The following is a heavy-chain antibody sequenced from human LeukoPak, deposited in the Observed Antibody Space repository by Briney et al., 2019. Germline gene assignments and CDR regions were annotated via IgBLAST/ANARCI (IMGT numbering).Heavy chain of an antibody. V-gene: IGHV3-11*04. CDR2: ISSSGSTI. CDR3: AREPDFWSGYYPSWFDP. J-gene: IGHJ5*02. Sequence: PGGSLRLSCAASGFTFSDYYMSWIRRAPGKGLEWVSYISSSGSTIYYADSVKGRFTISRDNAKNSLYLQMNSLRAEDTAVYYCAREPDFWSGYYPSWFDPWGQGTLVTVSS. CDR1: GFTFSDYY. D-gene: IGHD3-3*01.